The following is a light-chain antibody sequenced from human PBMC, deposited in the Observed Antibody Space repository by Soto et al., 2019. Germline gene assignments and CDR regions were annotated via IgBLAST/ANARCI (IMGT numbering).Light chain of an antibody. J-gene: IGKJ1*01. CDR1: QRIMNNY. Sequence: EIVLTQSPGTLSLSPGERATLSCRASQRIMNNYLAWYQQKPGQTLRLLIYDASSRATGIPDRISGSGSGTYFTLTISRLEPEDFAVYYCQQYGSSLRTFGQGTKVEIK. CDR2: DAS. CDR3: QQYGSSLRT. V-gene: IGKV3-20*01.